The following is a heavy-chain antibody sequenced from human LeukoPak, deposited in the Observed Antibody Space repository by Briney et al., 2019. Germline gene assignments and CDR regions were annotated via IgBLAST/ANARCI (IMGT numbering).Heavy chain of an antibody. J-gene: IGHJ4*02. Sequence: SGGSLRLSCAASGFTFSSYSMNWVRQAPGKGLEWVSSISSSSSYIYYADSVKGRFTISRDNSKNTLYLQMNSLRAEDTAVYYCAKKVVVAADDAVIDYWGQGTLVTVSS. CDR3: AKKVVVAADDAVIDY. V-gene: IGHV3-21*04. D-gene: IGHD2-15*01. CDR1: GFTFSSYS. CDR2: ISSSSSYI.